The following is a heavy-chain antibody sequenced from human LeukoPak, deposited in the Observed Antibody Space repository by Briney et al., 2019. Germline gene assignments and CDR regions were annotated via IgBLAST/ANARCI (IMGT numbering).Heavy chain of an antibody. CDR1: GGTFSSYA. V-gene: IGHV1-69*01. Sequence: GSSVKVSCKASGGTFSSYAISWVRQAPGQGLEWMGGIIPIFGTANYAQKFQGRVTITADESTSTAYMELSSLRSEDTAVYYCASLKNSYDSSGYLVTDAFDIWGQGTMVTVSS. D-gene: IGHD3-22*01. CDR3: ASLKNSYDSSGYLVTDAFDI. J-gene: IGHJ3*02. CDR2: IIPIFGTA.